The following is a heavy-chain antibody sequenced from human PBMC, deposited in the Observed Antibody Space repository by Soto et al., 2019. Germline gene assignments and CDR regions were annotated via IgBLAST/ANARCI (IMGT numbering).Heavy chain of an antibody. Sequence: ASVKVSCKASGYTFTSYSISWVRQAPGQGLEWMGWISAYNGNTKYAQKLQGRVTMTTDTSTSTAYMELRSLRSDDTAVYYCARDAQVLRYFAPTPNWFDPWGQGTLVTVSS. CDR3: ARDAQVLRYFAPTPNWFDP. J-gene: IGHJ5*02. CDR1: GYTFTSYS. CDR2: ISAYNGNT. D-gene: IGHD3-9*01. V-gene: IGHV1-18*01.